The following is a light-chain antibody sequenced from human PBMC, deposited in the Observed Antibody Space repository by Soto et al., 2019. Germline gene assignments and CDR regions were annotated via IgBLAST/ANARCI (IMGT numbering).Light chain of an antibody. CDR1: SGHSTYI. CDR2: LDRSGSY. V-gene: IGLV4-60*02. J-gene: IGLJ3*02. Sequence: QLVLTQSSSASASLGSSVKLTCILSSGHSTYIIAWHQQQPGKAPRFLMTLDRSGSYNRGSGVPDRFSGSSSGADRYLTISNLQFEDGGDYYCETWYSNTHKVFGGGTKLTVL. CDR3: ETWYSNTHKV.